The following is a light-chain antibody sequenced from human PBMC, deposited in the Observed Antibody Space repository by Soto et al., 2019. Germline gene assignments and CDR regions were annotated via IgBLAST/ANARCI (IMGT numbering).Light chain of an antibody. V-gene: IGLV2-14*01. J-gene: IGLJ3*02. Sequence: QSVLTQFASVSGSPGQSITITCTGISSDVGTFKYVSWYQQHPGKAPKLMIYEVTIRASGVSDRFSGSKSGNTAFLTISGLQAEDEADYYCSSKTSGTTWVFGGGTKLTV. CDR3: SSKTSGTTWV. CDR1: SSDVGTFKY. CDR2: EVT.